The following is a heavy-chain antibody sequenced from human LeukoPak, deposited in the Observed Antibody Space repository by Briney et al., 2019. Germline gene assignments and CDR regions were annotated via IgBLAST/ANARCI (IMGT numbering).Heavy chain of an antibody. D-gene: IGHD3-3*01. V-gene: IGHV3-23*01. Sequence: GGTLRLSCAASGFTFSSYGMSWVRQAPGKGLEWVSAISGSGGSTYYADSVKGRFTISRDNSKNTLYLQMNSLRAEDTAVYYCAKGPIYDHYYMDVWGKGTTVTISS. CDR1: GFTFSSYG. J-gene: IGHJ6*03. CDR3: AKGPIYDHYYMDV. CDR2: ISGSGGST.